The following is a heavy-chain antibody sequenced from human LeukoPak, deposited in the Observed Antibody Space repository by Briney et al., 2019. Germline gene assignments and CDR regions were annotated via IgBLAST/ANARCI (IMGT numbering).Heavy chain of an antibody. D-gene: IGHD5-12*01. CDR2: IYYSGST. Sequence: SETLSLTCSVSGGSVRDYYWSWIRQPPGKGLEWIGFIYYSGSTNYNPSLKSRVTISVDTSKNQFSLKVSSVTAADTAVYYCAKLVRGYSGYDSFDYWGQGTLVTVSS. J-gene: IGHJ4*02. CDR3: AKLVRGYSGYDSFDY. CDR1: GGSVRDYY. V-gene: IGHV4-59*08.